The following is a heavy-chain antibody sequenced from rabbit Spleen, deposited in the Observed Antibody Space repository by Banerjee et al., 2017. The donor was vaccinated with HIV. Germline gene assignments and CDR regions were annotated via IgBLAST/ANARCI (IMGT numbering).Heavy chain of an antibody. CDR2: IDTSDGDT. CDR1: GFSFIAGYY. Sequence: QSLEESGGDLVKPGASLTLTCTASGFSFIAGYYMCWVRQAPGKGLEWIACIDTSDGDTDYANWPKGRFTISKTSSTTVTLQMTSLTAADTATYFCARNYVNVFDPWGPGTLVTVS. CDR3: ARNYVNVFDP. V-gene: IGHV1S40*01. J-gene: IGHJ2*01. D-gene: IGHD1-1*01.